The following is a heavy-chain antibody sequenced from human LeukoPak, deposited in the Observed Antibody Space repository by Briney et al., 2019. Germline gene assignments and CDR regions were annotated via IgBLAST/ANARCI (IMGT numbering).Heavy chain of an antibody. Sequence: GGSLRLSCAASGLIFSSYSMSWVRQAPGNGLEWVSVISGSGGSTYYADSVKGRFTISRDNSKNALYLQMNILRAEDTAVYYCAKDFIVRIAVAGMSTYFQHWGQGTLVTVSS. CDR1: GLIFSSYS. J-gene: IGHJ1*01. CDR3: AKDFIVRIAVAGMSTYFQH. CDR2: ISGSGGST. D-gene: IGHD6-19*01. V-gene: IGHV3-23*01.